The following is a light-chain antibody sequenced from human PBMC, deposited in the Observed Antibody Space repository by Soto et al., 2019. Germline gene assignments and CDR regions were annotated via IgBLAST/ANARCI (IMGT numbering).Light chain of an antibody. CDR1: SSDVGGYNY. CDR3: SSYAGSNNLV. Sequence: QSALTQPPSASGSPGQSVTIWCTGTSSDVGGYNYVSWYQQYPGKAPKLMIYGVTKRPSGVPDRFSGSKSGNTASLTVSGLQAEDEADYYCSSYAGSNNLVFGGGTKLTVL. V-gene: IGLV2-8*01. CDR2: GVT. J-gene: IGLJ3*02.